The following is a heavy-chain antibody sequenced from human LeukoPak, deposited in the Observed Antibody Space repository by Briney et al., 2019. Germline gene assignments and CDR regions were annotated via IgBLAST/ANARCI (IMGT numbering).Heavy chain of an antibody. CDR3: ARDGGSTSSDY. V-gene: IGHV3-30*03. J-gene: IGHJ4*02. CDR1: GFTFSSYG. D-gene: IGHD2-2*01. CDR2: ISYDGSNK. Sequence: PGGSLRLSCAASGFTFSSYGMHWVRQAPGKGLEWVAVISYDGSNKYYADSVKGRFTISRDNSKNTLYLQMNSLRAEDTAVYYCARDGGSTSSDYWGQGTLVTVSS.